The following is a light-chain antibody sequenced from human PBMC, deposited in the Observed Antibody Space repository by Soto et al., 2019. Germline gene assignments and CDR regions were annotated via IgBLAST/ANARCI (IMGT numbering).Light chain of an antibody. CDR2: AAS. V-gene: IGKV1-39*01. CDR3: QQSYSTLWT. CDR1: QSISSY. Sequence: DIPMTQSPSSLSASVGDRVTITCRASQSISSYLNWYQQKPGKAPKHLIYAASSLQSGVPSRFSGSGSGTDFTLTISSLQPEDFATYYCQQSYSTLWTFGQGTKVEIK. J-gene: IGKJ1*01.